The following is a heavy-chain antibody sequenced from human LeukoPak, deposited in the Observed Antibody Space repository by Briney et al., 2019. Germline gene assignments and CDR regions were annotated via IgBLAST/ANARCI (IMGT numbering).Heavy chain of an antibody. CDR3: ARDSYSKY. CDR1: GFTVSSNY. J-gene: IGHJ4*02. V-gene: IGHV3-66*01. Sequence: SGGSLRLSCAASGFTVSSNYMSWVRQAPGKGLEWVSVIYSGGSTYYADSVKGRFTISRDNSKNTIYLQMNSLRAEDTAVYFCARDSYSKYWGQGTLVTVSS. CDR2: IYSGGST. D-gene: IGHD2-15*01.